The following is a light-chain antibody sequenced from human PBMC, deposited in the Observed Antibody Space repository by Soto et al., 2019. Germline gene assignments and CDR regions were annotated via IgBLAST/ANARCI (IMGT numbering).Light chain of an antibody. Sequence: QSALTQPASVSGSPGQSITISCTGTSSDVGSYNLVSWYQQYPGKALKLMIYEGNKRPSGVSNRFSGSKSGNTASLTISGLQAEDEADYYCCSYAGSSTLVFGGGTKLTVL. CDR3: CSYAGSSTLV. V-gene: IGLV2-23*01. CDR2: EGN. J-gene: IGLJ2*01. CDR1: SSDVGSYNL.